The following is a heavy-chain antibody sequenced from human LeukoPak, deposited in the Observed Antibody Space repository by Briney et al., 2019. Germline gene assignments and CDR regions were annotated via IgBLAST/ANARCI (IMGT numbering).Heavy chain of an antibody. D-gene: IGHD1-26*01. CDR3: AKEMGSYLAGVAFDI. V-gene: IGHV3-9*01. CDR2: ISWNSGSI. Sequence: GGSLRLSCAASGFTFDDYAMHWVRQAPGKGLEWVSGISWNSGSIGYADSVKGRFTISRDNAKNSLYLQMNSLRAEDTALYYCAKEMGSYLAGVAFDIWGQGTMVTVSS. CDR1: GFTFDDYA. J-gene: IGHJ3*02.